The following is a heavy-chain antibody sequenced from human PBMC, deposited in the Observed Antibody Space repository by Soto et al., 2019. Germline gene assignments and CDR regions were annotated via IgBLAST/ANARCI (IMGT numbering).Heavy chain of an antibody. V-gene: IGHV1-3*01. J-gene: IGHJ6*02. D-gene: IGHD3-3*01. Sequence: ASVKDSCKASEYTFTSYAMHLVRQAPGQRLEWMGWINAGNGNTKYSQKFQGRVTITRDTSTSTAYMELSSLRSEDTAVYYCARGMVRFLDSLGVDVWGQGTTVTVSS. CDR3: ARGMVRFLDSLGVDV. CDR2: INAGNGNT. CDR1: EYTFTSYA.